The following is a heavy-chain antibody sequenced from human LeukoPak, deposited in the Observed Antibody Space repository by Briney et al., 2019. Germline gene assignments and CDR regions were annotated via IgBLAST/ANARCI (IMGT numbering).Heavy chain of an antibody. D-gene: IGHD6-13*01. CDR2: INPNSGGT. CDR3: ARGRIAAAGTVYYYYYYMDV. V-gene: IGHV1-2*02. Sequence: ASVKVSCNASGYTFTGYYMHWVRQAPGQGLEWMGWINPNSGGTNYAQKFQGRVTMTRDTSISTAYMELSRLRSDDTAVYYCARGRIAAAGTVYYYYYYMDVWGKGTTVTVSS. J-gene: IGHJ6*03. CDR1: GYTFTGYY.